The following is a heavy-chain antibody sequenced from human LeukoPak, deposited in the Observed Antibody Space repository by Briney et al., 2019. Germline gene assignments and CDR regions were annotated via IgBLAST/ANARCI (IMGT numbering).Heavy chain of an antibody. D-gene: IGHD3-16*02. CDR1: GFSFGAYG. CDR3: ARYRGEGSPNWYFYI. J-gene: IGHJ2*01. V-gene: IGHV3-20*04. Sequence: PGGSLRLSCADSGFSFGAYGMSWVRQAPGKGLEWVSAINWSGGSTGYADSVKGRCTISRDNAKNSLYLQMNSLRAEAKSLYYCARYRGEGSPNWYFYIWGRGTLVTVSS. CDR2: INWSGGST.